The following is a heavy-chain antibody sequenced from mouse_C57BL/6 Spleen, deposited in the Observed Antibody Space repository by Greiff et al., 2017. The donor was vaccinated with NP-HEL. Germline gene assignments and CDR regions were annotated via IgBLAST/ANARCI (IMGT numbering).Heavy chain of an antibody. CDR3: ARKTMGGGYYFDD. J-gene: IGHJ2*01. Sequence: VQLQQSGAELAKPGASVKLSCKASGYTFTSYWMHWVKQRPGQGLEWIGYINPSSGYTKYNQKFKDKATLTADNSSSTAYMQLSSLTYEDSAVYYCARKTMGGGYYFDDWGQGTTLTVSS. D-gene: IGHD1-1*02. CDR2: INPSSGYT. CDR1: GYTFTSYW. V-gene: IGHV1-7*01.